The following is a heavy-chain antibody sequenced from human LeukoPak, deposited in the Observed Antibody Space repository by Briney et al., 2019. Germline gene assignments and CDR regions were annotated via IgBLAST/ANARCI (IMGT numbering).Heavy chain of an antibody. V-gene: IGHV3-74*01. CDR2: INPDGSTT. J-gene: IGHJ5*02. Sequence: PGESLRLSCAASGFTFSRYWIHWVRQIPGKGLEWVSRINPDGSTTTYADSVKGRFTISRDNAENTVYLQMHSLRAEDTAVYYCARVLSGSWDWFDPWGQGTLVTVSS. D-gene: IGHD3-22*01. CDR1: GFTFSRYW. CDR3: ARVLSGSWDWFDP.